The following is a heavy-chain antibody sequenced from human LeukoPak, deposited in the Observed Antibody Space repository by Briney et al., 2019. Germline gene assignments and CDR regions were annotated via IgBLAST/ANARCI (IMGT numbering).Heavy chain of an antibody. CDR3: ARDRVLRLGELSLAY. V-gene: IGHV1-18*04. CDR2: ISAYNGST. CDR1: GYTFTSYG. J-gene: IGHJ4*02. Sequence: ASVKVSCKASGYTFTSYGISWVRQAPGQGLEWMGWISAYNGSTNYAQKLQGRVIMTTDTSTSTAYMELRSLRSDDTAVYYCARDRVLRLGELSLAYWGQGTLVTVSS. D-gene: IGHD3-16*02.